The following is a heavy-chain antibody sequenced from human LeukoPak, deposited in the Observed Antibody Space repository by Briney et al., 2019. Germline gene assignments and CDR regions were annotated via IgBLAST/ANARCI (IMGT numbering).Heavy chain of an antibody. CDR2: IAGGGNGA. J-gene: IGHJ4*02. Sequence: GGSLRLSCAASGFPFSDYAMTWVRQTPGKGLEWVSVIAGGGNGADYADSVKGRFTISRDNSKNTLYLQMYSLRAEDTALYYCAKLGCTGTICYANNWGQGTLVTVSS. V-gene: IGHV3-23*01. CDR3: AKLGCTGTICYANN. CDR1: GFPFSDYA. D-gene: IGHD2-2*01.